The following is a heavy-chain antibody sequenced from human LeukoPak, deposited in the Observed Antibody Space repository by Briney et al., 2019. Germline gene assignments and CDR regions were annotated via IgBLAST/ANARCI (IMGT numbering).Heavy chain of an antibody. D-gene: IGHD2-2*01. V-gene: IGHV3-23*01. CDR2: ISGSGGST. CDR1: GFTFSSYA. J-gene: IGHJ4*02. Sequence: GGSLRLSCAASGFTFSSYAMSWVRQAPGKGLEWVSAISGSGGSTYYADSVKGRFTISRVNSKNTLYLQMNSLRAEDTAVYYCAKVGVVVPNISGYWGQGTLVTVSS. CDR3: AKVGVVVPNISGY.